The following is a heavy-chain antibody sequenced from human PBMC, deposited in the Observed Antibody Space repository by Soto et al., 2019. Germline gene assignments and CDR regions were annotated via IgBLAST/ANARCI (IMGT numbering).Heavy chain of an antibody. D-gene: IGHD1-7*01. J-gene: IGHJ4*01. V-gene: IGHV3-30*03. CDR1: GFTFSNYG. Sequence: QVQLVESGGGVVQPGMSLRLSCAASGFTFSNYGMHWVRQAPGKGLEWVAVISYDGSNKYYADSVKGQFTISRDNSKKKRKMQMNSVGAEDTAVEYCARSPNRLNYLAYFDY. CDR3: ARSPNRLNYLAYFDY. CDR2: ISYDGSNK.